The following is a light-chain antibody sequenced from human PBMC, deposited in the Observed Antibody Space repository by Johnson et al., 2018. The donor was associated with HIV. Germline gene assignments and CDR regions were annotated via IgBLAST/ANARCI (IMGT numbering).Light chain of an antibody. Sequence: QSVLTQPPSVSAAPGQKVTISCSGSSSNIGNNYVSWYQQLPGTAPKLLIYDTIKRHSGIPDRFSGSNSGTSATLGITGLQTGDEADYYCGTWDSSLNAYVFGAATKVAVL. CDR3: GTWDSSLNAYV. V-gene: IGLV1-51*01. CDR1: SSNIGNNY. J-gene: IGLJ1*01. CDR2: DTI.